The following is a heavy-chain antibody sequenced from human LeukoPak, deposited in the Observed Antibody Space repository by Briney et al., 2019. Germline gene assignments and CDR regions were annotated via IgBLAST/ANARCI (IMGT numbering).Heavy chain of an antibody. CDR1: GYTFTSYA. Sequence: ASVKVSCKASGYTFTSYAMHWVRQAPGQRLEWMGWINAGNGNTKYSQKFQGRVTMTEDTSTDTAYMELSSLRSEDTAVYYCATITATALRLYYYYYGMDVWGQGTTVTVSS. J-gene: IGHJ6*02. V-gene: IGHV1-3*01. D-gene: IGHD1/OR15-1a*01. CDR2: INAGNGNT. CDR3: ATITATALRLYYYYYGMDV.